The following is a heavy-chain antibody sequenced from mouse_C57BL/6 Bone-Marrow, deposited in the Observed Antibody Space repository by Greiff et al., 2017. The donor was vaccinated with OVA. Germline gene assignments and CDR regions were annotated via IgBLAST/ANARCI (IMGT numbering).Heavy chain of an antibody. J-gene: IGHJ2*01. D-gene: IGHD1-1*01. V-gene: IGHV1-55*01. CDR2: IYPGSGST. Sequence: QVQLQQSGAELVKPGASVKMSCKASGYTFTSYWITWVKQRPGQGLEWIGDIYPGSGSTNYNEKFKSKATLTVDTSSSTAYMQLSSLTSEDSAVYYCARPYYYGSSHYCDYWGQGTTLTVSS. CDR3: ARPYYYGSSHYCDY. CDR1: GYTFTSYW.